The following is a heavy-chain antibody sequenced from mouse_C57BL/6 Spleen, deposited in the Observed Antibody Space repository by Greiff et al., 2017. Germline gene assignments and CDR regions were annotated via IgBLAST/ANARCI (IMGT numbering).Heavy chain of an antibody. D-gene: IGHD2-2*01. CDR3: SRGDWGYDKGFAY. CDR1: GFNIKDYY. V-gene: IGHV14-2*01. CDR2: IDPADGET. J-gene: IGHJ3*01. Sequence: VQLQQSGAELVKPGASVKLSCTASGFNIKDYYMHWVKQRTEQGLEWIGRIDPADGETKYAPKFQGRATITEDTSSNTAYLQLSSLTSEDAAVYCCSRGDWGYDKGFAYWGQGTLVTVSA.